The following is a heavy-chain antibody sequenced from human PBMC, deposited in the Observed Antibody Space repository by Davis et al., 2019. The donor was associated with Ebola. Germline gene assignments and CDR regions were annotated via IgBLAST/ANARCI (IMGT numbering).Heavy chain of an antibody. Sequence: ASVKVSCKASGYTFTGYYMHWVRQAPGQGLEWMGWINPNSGGTNYAQKFQGRVTMTRDTSISTAYMELSRLRSDDTAVYYCARDIFMRLGGSRGEYYFDYWGQGTLVTVSS. CDR1: GYTFTGYY. CDR3: ARDIFMRLGGSRGEYYFDY. CDR2: INPNSGGT. J-gene: IGHJ4*02. V-gene: IGHV1-2*02. D-gene: IGHD3-16*01.